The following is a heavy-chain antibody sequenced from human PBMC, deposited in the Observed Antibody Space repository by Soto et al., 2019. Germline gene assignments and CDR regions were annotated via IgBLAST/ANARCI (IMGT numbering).Heavy chain of an antibody. CDR1: GFTFSSYG. CDR2: ISYDGSNK. Sequence: QVQLVESGGGVVQPGRSLRLSCAASGFTFSSYGMHWVRQAPGKGLEWVAVISYDGSNKYYADSVKGRFTISRDNSNNTLYLQMNSLRAEDTAVYYCAKWFRSGTAAFDIWGQGTMVTVSS. J-gene: IGHJ3*02. D-gene: IGHD3-3*01. V-gene: IGHV3-30*18. CDR3: AKWFRSGTAAFDI.